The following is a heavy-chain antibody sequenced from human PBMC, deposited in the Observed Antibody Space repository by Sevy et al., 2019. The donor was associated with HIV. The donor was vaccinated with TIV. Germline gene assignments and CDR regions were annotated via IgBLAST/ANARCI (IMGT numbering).Heavy chain of an antibody. CDR3: TTVGFPNWGSEAFDN. CDR2: MKSKTDGGTT. V-gene: IGHV3-15*01. CDR1: GFTFSIIY. J-gene: IGHJ3*02. Sequence: GGSLRLSCAASGFTFSIIYMNWVRQSPGKGLEWVGRMKSKTDGGTTDYAAPVKDRFTMSGDDSKNTLYLQMNSLKADDTAVYYCTTVGFPNWGSEAFDNWGQGTMVTVSS. D-gene: IGHD3-16*01.